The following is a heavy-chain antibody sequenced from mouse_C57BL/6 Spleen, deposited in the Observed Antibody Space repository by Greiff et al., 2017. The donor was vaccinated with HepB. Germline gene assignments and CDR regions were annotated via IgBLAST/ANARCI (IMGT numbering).Heavy chain of an antibody. Sequence: EVQLQQSGPELVKPGASVKMSCKASGYTFTDYNMHWVKQSHGKSLEWIGYINPNNGGTSYNQKFKGKATLTVNKSSSTAYMELRSLTSEDSAVYYCARCGLRQGSYYAMDYWGQGTSVTVSS. CDR2: INPNNGGT. CDR3: ARCGLRQGSYYAMDY. V-gene: IGHV1-22*01. D-gene: IGHD2-4*01. CDR1: GYTFTDYN. J-gene: IGHJ4*01.